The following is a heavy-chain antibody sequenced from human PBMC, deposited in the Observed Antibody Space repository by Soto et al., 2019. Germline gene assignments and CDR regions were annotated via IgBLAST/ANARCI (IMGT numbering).Heavy chain of an antibody. D-gene: IGHD2-8*01. Sequence: AASVKVSCKASGYKFTTYFIHWVRQAPGQGLEWMGMIHPSGDTGYGQKFRGRVTMTIDTSTTTAYMELRNLTSEDTAIYFSVRGYCTTTPCSGDFQHWGQGTLVTVS. CDR3: VRGYCTTTPCSGDFQH. J-gene: IGHJ1*01. CDR1: GYKFTTYF. V-gene: IGHV1-46*01. CDR2: IHPSGDT.